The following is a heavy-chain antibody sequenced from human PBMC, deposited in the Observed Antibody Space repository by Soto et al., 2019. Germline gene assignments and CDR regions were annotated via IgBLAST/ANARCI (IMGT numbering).Heavy chain of an antibody. Sequence: QLQLQESGSGLVKPSQTLSLTCAVSGGSISSGGYSWSWIRQPPGKGLEWIGYIYHSGSTYYNPSPKSLVTISVDRSKNQFSLKLSSVTAADTAVYYCARGSVVITTTSFSPWVDPWGQGTLVTVSS. J-gene: IGHJ5*02. CDR2: IYHSGST. CDR1: GGSISSGGYS. CDR3: ARGSVVITTTSFSPWVDP. V-gene: IGHV4-30-2*01. D-gene: IGHD2-2*01.